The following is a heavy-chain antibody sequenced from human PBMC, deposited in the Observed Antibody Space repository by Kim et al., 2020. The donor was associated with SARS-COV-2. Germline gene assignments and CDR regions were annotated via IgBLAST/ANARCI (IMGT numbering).Heavy chain of an antibody. D-gene: IGHD3-10*01. CDR3: ATVPNYYGSGNNNCFDP. Sequence: GGSLRLSCAASGFTFSSYSMNWVRQAPGKGLEWVSSISSSSSYIYYADSVKGRFTISRDNAKNSLYLQMNSLRAEDTAVYYCATVPNYYGSGNNNCFDPCGDAGLVTVSS. CDR1: GFTFSSYS. J-gene: IGHJ5*02. CDR2: ISSSSSYI. V-gene: IGHV3-21*01.